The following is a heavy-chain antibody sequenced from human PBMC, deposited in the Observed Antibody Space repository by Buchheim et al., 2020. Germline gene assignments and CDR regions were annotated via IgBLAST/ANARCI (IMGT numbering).Heavy chain of an antibody. Sequence: EVQLVESGGGLIQPGGSLRLSCSASGFTFSEYSMNWVRQAPGKGLEWISRIRTASGSYADSVKGRSTISRDNAKNSLYLQMNGLRVEDTAVYFCARDDSWSFDYWGQG. V-gene: IGHV3-48*04. CDR2: IRTASG. D-gene: IGHD3-3*01. J-gene: IGHJ4*02. CDR1: GFTFSEYS. CDR3: ARDDSWSFDY.